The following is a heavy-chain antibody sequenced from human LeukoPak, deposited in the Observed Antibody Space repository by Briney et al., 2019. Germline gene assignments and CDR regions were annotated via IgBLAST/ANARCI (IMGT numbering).Heavy chain of an antibody. CDR1: GFTFSTYV. CDR3: VRGTGY. J-gene: IGHJ4*02. CDR2: ISSNGDNT. Sequence: GGSLRLSCSVSGFTFSTYVMHWARQAPGKGLEYVSAISSNGDNTYYADSVKGRFTISRDNSKNTLYLQMSSLRADDTAVYYCVRGTGYWGQGTLVSVSS. V-gene: IGHV3-64D*06.